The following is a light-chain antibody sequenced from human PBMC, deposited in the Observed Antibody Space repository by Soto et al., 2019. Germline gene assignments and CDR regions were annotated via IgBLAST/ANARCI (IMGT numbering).Light chain of an antibody. CDR2: AAS. V-gene: IGKV1-6*01. Sequence: AIQLPQSPSSLSASVGARATITGRASQGIRSALGWYQQKPGKVPKLLIYAASTLQSGVPSRFSGSGFGTDFTLTISSLEPEDFAVYYCQQRSNWPITFGQGTRLEIK. CDR1: QGIRSA. J-gene: IGKJ5*01. CDR3: QQRSNWPIT.